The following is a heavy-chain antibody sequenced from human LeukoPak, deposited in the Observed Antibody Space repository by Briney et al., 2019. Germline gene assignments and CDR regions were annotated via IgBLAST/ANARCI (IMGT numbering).Heavy chain of an antibody. D-gene: IGHD3-9*01. J-gene: IGHJ4*02. CDR3: ARASGGTYYDILTGYYRPDY. CDR2: ISSSGSTI. V-gene: IGHV3-48*03. Sequence: GGSLRLSCAASGFTFSSYEMNWVRQAPGKGLEWVSYISSSGSTIYYADSVKGRFTISRDNAKNSLYLQMNRLRAEDTAVYYCARASGGTYYDILTGYYRPDYWGQGTLVTVSS. CDR1: GFTFSSYE.